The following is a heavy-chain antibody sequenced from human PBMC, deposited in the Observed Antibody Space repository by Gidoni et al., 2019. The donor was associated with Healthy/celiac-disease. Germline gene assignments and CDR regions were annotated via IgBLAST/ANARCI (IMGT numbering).Heavy chain of an antibody. J-gene: IGHJ3*02. Sequence: EVQLVESGGGLVQPGRSLRLSCAASGFTFDDYAMHWVRQAPGKGLEWVSGISWNSGSIGYADSVKGRFTISRDNAKNSLYLQMNSLRAEDTALYYCAKDSGCSSTSCYSPGWRDSFDIWGQGTMVTVAS. D-gene: IGHD2-2*01. CDR1: GFTFDDYA. CDR2: ISWNSGSI. V-gene: IGHV3-9*01. CDR3: AKDSGCSSTSCYSPGWRDSFDI.